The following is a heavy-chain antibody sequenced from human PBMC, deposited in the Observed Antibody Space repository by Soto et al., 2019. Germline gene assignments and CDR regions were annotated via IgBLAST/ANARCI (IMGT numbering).Heavy chain of an antibody. D-gene: IGHD3-3*01. CDR3: AAAGHYDFWSGENWFDP. CDR1: GFTFSSYA. Sequence: EVQLLESGGGLVQPGGSLRLSCAASGFTFSSYAMSWVRQAPGKGLEWVSAISGSGGSTYYAASVKGRFTISRDNSKNTLYLQMNSLRAEDTAVYYCAAAGHYDFWSGENWFDPWGQGTLVTVSS. V-gene: IGHV3-23*01. CDR2: ISGSGGST. J-gene: IGHJ5*02.